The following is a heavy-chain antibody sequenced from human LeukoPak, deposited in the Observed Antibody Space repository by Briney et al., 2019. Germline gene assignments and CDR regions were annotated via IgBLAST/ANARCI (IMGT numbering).Heavy chain of an antibody. V-gene: IGHV4-59*01. D-gene: IGHD6-19*01. CDR1: GGYITSYY. CDR3: ARQAVGGSDAFEI. Sequence: SETVSLTCSVSGGYITSYYWSWLRQPSGKGLEWVGYIYYTVSTNYNPSLRSRLTISVDTDKNQFSLNLSALIAADAAVYYCARQAVGGSDAFEIWGQGTMVTVSS. CDR2: IYYTVST. J-gene: IGHJ3*02.